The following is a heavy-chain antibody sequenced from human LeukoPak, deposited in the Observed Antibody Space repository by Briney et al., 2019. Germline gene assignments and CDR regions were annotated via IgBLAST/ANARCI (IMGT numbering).Heavy chain of an antibody. V-gene: IGHV4-61*08. CDR2: IYYSGST. CDR3: ARGVWGDNLYYFDY. J-gene: IGHJ4*02. Sequence: NPSQTLSLTCTVSGGSISSGDYYWSWIRQPPGKGLEWIGYIYYSGSTNYNPSLKSRVTISVDTSKNQFSLKLSSVTAADTAVYYCARGVWGDNLYYFDYWGQGTLVTVSS. CDR1: GGSISSGDYY. D-gene: IGHD1-14*01.